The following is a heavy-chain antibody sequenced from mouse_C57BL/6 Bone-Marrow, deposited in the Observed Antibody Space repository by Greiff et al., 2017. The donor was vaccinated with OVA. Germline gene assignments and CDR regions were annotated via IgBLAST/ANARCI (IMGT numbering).Heavy chain of an antibody. CDR2: ISSGGDYI. V-gene: IGHV5-9-1*02. CDR1: GFTFSSYA. CDR3: TRLLDAMDY. D-gene: IGHD2-1*01. J-gene: IGHJ4*01. Sequence: EVKVVDSGEGLVKPGGSLKLSCAASGFTFSSYAMSWVRQTPEKRLAWVAYISSGGDYIYYADTVKGRFTISRDNARNTLYLQMSSLKSEDTAMYYCTRLLDAMDYWGQGTSVTVSS.